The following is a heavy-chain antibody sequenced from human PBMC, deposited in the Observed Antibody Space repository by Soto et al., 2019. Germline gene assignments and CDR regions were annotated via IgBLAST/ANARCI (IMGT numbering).Heavy chain of an antibody. V-gene: IGHV3-74*01. CDR2: INSDGSVS. CDR3: ARGDCVGGSCYSLAGSFYYYIDV. Sequence: EVKLVESGGGLVQPGGSLRISCAASGFTFSNYWMYWVRQAPGQGLVWVSRINSDGSVSRYADSVKGRLTISRDNVKNTLYLQMNSLRVEDTAVYYCARGDCVGGSCYSLAGSFYYYIDVWGKGTTVTVFS. D-gene: IGHD2-15*01. J-gene: IGHJ6*03. CDR1: GFTFSNYW.